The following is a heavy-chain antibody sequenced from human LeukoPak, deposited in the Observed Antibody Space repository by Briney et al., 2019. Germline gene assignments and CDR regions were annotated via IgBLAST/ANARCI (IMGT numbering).Heavy chain of an antibody. V-gene: IGHV4-38-2*02. CDR2: IDGSGSS. CDR3: ASSGSSGWHVDNWFDP. CDR1: GYSISSGYL. D-gene: IGHD6-19*01. J-gene: IGHJ5*02. Sequence: SETLSLTCTVSGYSISSGYLWGWIRQPPGKGLEWIGSIDGSGSSYYNPSLKSRVIISVDTSRNQFSLKMTSVTAADTAVYYCASSGSSGWHVDNWFDPWGQGTLITVSS.